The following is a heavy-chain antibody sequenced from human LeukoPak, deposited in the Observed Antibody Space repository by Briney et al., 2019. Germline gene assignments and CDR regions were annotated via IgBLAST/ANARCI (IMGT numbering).Heavy chain of an antibody. J-gene: IGHJ4*02. V-gene: IGHV1-46*01. D-gene: IGHD3-10*01. CDR1: GYSFTRYF. CDR2: IIPSDGST. CDR3: ARGKVVTMVRGVIITYFDY. Sequence: ASVKVSCKASGYSFTRYFIHWVRQAPGQGLEWMGIIIPSDGSTSYAQKFQGRVTMTRDTSTSAVYMELSSLRSEDTAVYYCARGKVVTMVRGVIITYFDYWGQGTLVTVSS.